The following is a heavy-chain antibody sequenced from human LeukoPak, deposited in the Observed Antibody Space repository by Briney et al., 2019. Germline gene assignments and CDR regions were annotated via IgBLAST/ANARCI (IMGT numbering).Heavy chain of an antibody. Sequence: ASVKVSCKASGYTFTSYGISWVRQAPGQGLEWMGWISAYNGITNYAQKLQGRVTMTTDTSTSTAYMELRSLRSDDTAVYYCARDIPDYDDYGHPRDAFDIWGQGTMVTVSS. CDR2: ISAYNGIT. V-gene: IGHV1-18*01. CDR1: GYTFTSYG. D-gene: IGHD4-17*01. J-gene: IGHJ3*02. CDR3: ARDIPDYDDYGHPRDAFDI.